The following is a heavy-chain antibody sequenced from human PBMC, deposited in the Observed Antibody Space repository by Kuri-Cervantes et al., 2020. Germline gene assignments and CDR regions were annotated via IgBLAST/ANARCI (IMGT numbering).Heavy chain of an antibody. V-gene: IGHV4-39*07. D-gene: IGHD3-16*01. Sequence: GSLRLSCTVSGGSISSSSYYWGWIRQPPGKGLGWIGSIYQSGSTYNNPSLKSRVTISLDTSQNQISLMLNSVTAADMAVYYCARVTDVVMAADYWGQGTLVTVSS. CDR3: ARVTDVVMAADY. CDR1: GGSISSSSYY. J-gene: IGHJ4*02. CDR2: IYQSGST.